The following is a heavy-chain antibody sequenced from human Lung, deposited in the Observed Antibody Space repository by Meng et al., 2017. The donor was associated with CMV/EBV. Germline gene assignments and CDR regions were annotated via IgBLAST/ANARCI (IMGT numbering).Heavy chain of an antibody. Sequence: SCAASGFTFSSYAIHWVRQAPGKGLEWVALISYDGSNKYYADSVKGRFTISRDNSKNTLFLQMNNLRPEDTAVYYCARGGPIRGVNMGEGFDVSGQGXLVTVSS. CDR3: ARGGPIRGVNMGEGFDV. CDR2: ISYDGSNK. V-gene: IGHV3-30-3*01. CDR1: GFTFSSYA. D-gene: IGHD3-10*01. J-gene: IGHJ5*02.